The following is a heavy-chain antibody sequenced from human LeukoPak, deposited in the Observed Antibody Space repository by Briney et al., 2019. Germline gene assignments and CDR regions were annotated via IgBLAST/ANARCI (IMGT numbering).Heavy chain of an antibody. CDR1: GFTFSSYS. D-gene: IGHD3-10*01. J-gene: IGHJ4*02. V-gene: IGHV3-48*04. CDR3: ARDSDVGY. Sequence: GGSLRLSCAASGFTFSSYSMNWVRQAPGKGLEWVSYISSSSSTIYYADSVKGRFTISRDNAKNSLYLQMNGLRAEDTAVYYCARDSDVGYWGQGTLVTVSS. CDR2: ISSSSSTI.